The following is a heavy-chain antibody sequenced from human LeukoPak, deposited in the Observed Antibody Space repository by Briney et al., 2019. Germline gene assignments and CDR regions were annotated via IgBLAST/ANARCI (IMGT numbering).Heavy chain of an antibody. V-gene: IGHV3-23*01. CDR3: AIWRIVVVPAAIPFDY. J-gene: IGHJ4*02. CDR1: GFTFSSYA. D-gene: IGHD2-2*01. CDR2: ISGSGGST. Sequence: GGSLRLSCAASGFTFSSYAMSWVRQAPGKGLEWVSAISGSGGSTYYADSVKGRFTISRDNSKNTLYLQMNSLRAEDTAVYYCAIWRIVVVPAAIPFDYWGQGTLVTVSS.